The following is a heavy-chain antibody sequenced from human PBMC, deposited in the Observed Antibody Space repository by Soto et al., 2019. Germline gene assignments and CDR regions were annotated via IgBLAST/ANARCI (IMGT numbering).Heavy chain of an antibody. V-gene: IGHV3-33*01. CDR2: IWYDGSNK. D-gene: IGHD3-9*01. J-gene: IGHJ6*04. CDR1: GFTFSSYG. Sequence: GGSLRLSCAASGFTFSSYGMHWVRQAPGKGLEWVAVIWYDGSNKYYADSVKGRFTISRDNSKNTLYLQMNSLRAEDTAVYYCARDFRGRDILTGYFSPDVWGKGTTVTVSS. CDR3: ARDFRGRDILTGYFSPDV.